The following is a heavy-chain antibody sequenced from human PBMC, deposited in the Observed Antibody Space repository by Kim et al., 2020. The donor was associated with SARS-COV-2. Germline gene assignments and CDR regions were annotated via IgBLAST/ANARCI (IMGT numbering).Heavy chain of an antibody. Sequence: DRFTITRDNAKNSLYLQMNGLRDEDTAVYYCARDLKLPRYYYYYGMDVWGQGTTVTVSS. J-gene: IGHJ6*02. D-gene: IGHD1-1*01. CDR3: ARDLKLPRYYYYYGMDV. V-gene: IGHV3-48*02.